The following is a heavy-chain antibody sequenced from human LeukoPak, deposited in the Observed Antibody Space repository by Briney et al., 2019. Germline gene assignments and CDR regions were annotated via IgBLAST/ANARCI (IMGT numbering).Heavy chain of an antibody. Sequence: PSETLSLTCTVSGGSISSGGYYWSWIRQHPGKGLEWIGYIYYSGSTYYNPSLKSRVTISVDTSKNQFSLKLSSVTAADTAVYYCARESPSWSVDYWGQGTLVTVSS. CDR1: GGSISSGGYY. D-gene: IGHD2-2*01. J-gene: IGHJ4*02. CDR3: ARESPSWSVDY. V-gene: IGHV4-31*03. CDR2: IYYSGST.